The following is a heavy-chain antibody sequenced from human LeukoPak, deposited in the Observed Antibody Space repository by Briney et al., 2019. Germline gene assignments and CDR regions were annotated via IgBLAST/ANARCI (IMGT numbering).Heavy chain of an antibody. CDR3: ARDMDTAMVQSFDI. Sequence: GAVKVSCMPSRDTFTSYATNWVREAPGQGLEWVGWINTNTVNPTYAQGFTGRFVFSLDTSVSTAYLQISSLKAEDTAVYYCARDMDTAMVQSFDIWGQGTMVTVSS. V-gene: IGHV7-4-1*02. CDR2: INTNTVNP. J-gene: IGHJ3*02. CDR1: RDTFTSYA. D-gene: IGHD5-18*01.